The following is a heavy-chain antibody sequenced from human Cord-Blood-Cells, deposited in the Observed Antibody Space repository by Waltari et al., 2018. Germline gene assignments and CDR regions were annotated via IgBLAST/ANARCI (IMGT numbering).Heavy chain of an antibody. Sequence: VQLVESGGGLIQPGGSLRLSCSAAGFTVSSNSLSWVRQAPGKGLEWVSVIYSGGSTYYSDSVKGRFTISRDNYKNTLYLQMNSLRAEDTAVYYCARGGGSSWYDYWGQGTLVTVSS. CDR3: ARGGGSSWYDY. J-gene: IGHJ4*02. V-gene: IGHV3-53*01. D-gene: IGHD6-13*01. CDR1: GFTVSSNS. CDR2: IYSGGST.